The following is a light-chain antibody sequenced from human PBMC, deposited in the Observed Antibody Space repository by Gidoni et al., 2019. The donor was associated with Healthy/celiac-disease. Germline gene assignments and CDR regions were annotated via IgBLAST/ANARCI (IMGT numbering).Light chain of an antibody. Sequence: QLVLTQSPSAPASLRASVKLTCTLSSGHSSSAIAWHQQQPEKGPRYLMKLNSDGSHSKGDGIPDRFSGSSSGAERYLTISSLQSEDEADYYCQTWGTGIHVVFGGGTKLTVL. CDR3: QTWGTGIHVV. CDR1: SGHSSSA. CDR2: LNSDGSH. J-gene: IGLJ2*01. V-gene: IGLV4-69*01.